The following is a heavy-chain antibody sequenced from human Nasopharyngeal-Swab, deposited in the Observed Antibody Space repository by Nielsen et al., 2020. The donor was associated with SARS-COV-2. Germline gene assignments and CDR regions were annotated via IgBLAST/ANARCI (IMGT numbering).Heavy chain of an antibody. V-gene: IGHV4-4*02. D-gene: IGHD1-26*01. J-gene: IGHJ6*02. CDR1: GGSISSSYW. Sequence: SETLSLNCAVSGGSISSSYWWTWVRQPPGKGLEWIGEIYHSGSTNYNPSLKSRVTISVDKSKNQFSLKLSSVTAADTAVYYCARRIVGASGSMDVWGQGTTVTVSS. CDR2: IYHSGST. CDR3: ARRIVGASGSMDV.